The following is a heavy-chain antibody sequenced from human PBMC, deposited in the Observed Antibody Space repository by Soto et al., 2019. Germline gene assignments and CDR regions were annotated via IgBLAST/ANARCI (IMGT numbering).Heavy chain of an antibody. CDR1: GFTFSSYA. V-gene: IGHV3-30-3*01. CDR2: ISYDGSNK. D-gene: IGHD4-17*01. Sequence: PGGSLRLSCAASGFTFSSYAMHWVRQAPGKGLEWVAVISYDGSNKYYADSVEGRFTISRDNSKNTLYLQMNSLRAEDTAVYYCARGGPTVTTIDYYYYGMDVWGQGTTVTVSS. CDR3: ARGGPTVTTIDYYYYGMDV. J-gene: IGHJ6*02.